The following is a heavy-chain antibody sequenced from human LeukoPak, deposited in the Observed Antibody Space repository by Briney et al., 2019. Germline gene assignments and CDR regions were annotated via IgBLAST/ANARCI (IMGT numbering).Heavy chain of an antibody. CDR2: INHSGST. CDR1: GGSFSGYY. D-gene: IGHD3-10*01. J-gene: IGHJ4*02. Sequence: SETLSLTCAVYGGSFSGYYWSWIRQPPGKGLEWIGEINHSGSTNYNPSLKSRVTISVDTSKNQFSLKLSSVTAADTAVYYYARGGRMVRGIDYWGQGTLVTVSS. CDR3: ARGGRMVRGIDY. V-gene: IGHV4-34*01.